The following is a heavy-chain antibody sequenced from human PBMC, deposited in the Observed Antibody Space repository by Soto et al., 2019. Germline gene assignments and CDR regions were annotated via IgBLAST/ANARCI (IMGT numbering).Heavy chain of an antibody. V-gene: IGHV1-69*13. CDR1: GGTFSSYA. CDR2: IIPIFGTA. CDR3: ARVVVVAAAHFGGEPNSWFDP. D-gene: IGHD2-15*01. Sequence: GASVKVSCKASGGTFSSYAISWVRQAPGQGLEWMGGIIPIFGTANYAQKFQGRVTITADESTSTAYMELSSLRSEDTAVYYCARVVVVAAAHFGGEPNSWFDPWGQGTLVTVSS. J-gene: IGHJ5*02.